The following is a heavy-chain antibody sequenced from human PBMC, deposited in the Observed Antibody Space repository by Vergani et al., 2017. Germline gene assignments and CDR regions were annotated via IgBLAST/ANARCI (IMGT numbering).Heavy chain of an antibody. Sequence: EVQLVESGGGLVKPGGSLRLSCAASGFTFSSYAMSWVRQAPGKGLEWVSAISGSGGSTYYADSVKGRFTISRDNSKNTLYLQMNSLRAEDTAVYYCAKSRIGVCSGGSCYLSDYWGQGTLVTVSS. CDR3: AKSRIGVCSGGSCYLSDY. J-gene: IGHJ4*02. V-gene: IGHV3-23*04. CDR2: ISGSGGST. CDR1: GFTFSSYA. D-gene: IGHD2-15*01.